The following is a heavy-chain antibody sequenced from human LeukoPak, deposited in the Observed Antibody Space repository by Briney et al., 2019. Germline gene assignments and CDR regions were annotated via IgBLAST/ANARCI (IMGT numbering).Heavy chain of an antibody. Sequence: GGSLRLSCAASGFTFSSYWMSWFRRPPGKGLEWGANRKKDGSGKYYVDSVKGRFTISRDNAKNPVYLKMNSLRAEDTAVYYCARRFDYWGQGTLVTVS. CDR1: GFTFSSYW. CDR2: RKKDGSGK. CDR3: ARRFDY. V-gene: IGHV3-7*01. J-gene: IGHJ4*02.